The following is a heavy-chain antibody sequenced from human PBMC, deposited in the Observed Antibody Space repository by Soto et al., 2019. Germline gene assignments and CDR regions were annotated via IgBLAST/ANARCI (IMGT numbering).Heavy chain of an antibody. D-gene: IGHD5-12*01. CDR2: IYHSGST. Sequence: PSETLSLTCAVSGYSISSGYYWGWIRQPPGKGLEWIGSIYHSGSTYYNPSLKSRVTISVDTSKNQFSLKLSSVTAADTAVYYCARDIVATNYYYYGMDVWGQGTTVTVSS. CDR3: ARDIVATNYYYYGMDV. J-gene: IGHJ6*02. CDR1: GYSISSGYY. V-gene: IGHV4-38-2*02.